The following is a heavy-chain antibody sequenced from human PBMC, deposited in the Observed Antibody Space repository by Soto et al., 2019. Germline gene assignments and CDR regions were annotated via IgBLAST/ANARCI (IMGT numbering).Heavy chain of an antibody. CDR1: GGSISSYY. V-gene: IGHV4-59*01. CDR2: IYYSGST. Sequence: SETLSLTCTVSGGSISSYYWSWIRQPPGKGLEWIGYIYYSGSTNYNPSLKSRVTISVDTSKNQFSLKLSSVTAADTAVYYCARDGGRTYYYDSSGYYAFDIWGQGTMVTVS. J-gene: IGHJ3*02. CDR3: ARDGGRTYYYDSSGYYAFDI. D-gene: IGHD3-22*01.